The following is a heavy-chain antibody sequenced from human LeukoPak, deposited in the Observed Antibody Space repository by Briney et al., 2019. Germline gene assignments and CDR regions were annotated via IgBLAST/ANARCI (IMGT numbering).Heavy chain of an antibody. Sequence: SQTLSLTCAVSGCSISSGGYSWSWIRQPPGKGLEWIGYIYHSGSTYYNPSLKSRVTISVDRSKNQFSLKLSSVTAADTAVYYCASHNYGKFDYWGQGTLVTVSS. J-gene: IGHJ4*02. V-gene: IGHV4-30-2*01. CDR1: GCSISSGGYS. CDR2: IYHSGST. D-gene: IGHD4-17*01. CDR3: ASHNYGKFDY.